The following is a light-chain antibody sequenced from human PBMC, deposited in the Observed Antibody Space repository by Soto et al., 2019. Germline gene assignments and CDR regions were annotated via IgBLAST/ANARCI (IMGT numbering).Light chain of an antibody. Sequence: EIVMTQSPVTLSVSPGDRATLSCRASQSVSSKVAWYQQKPGQAPRLLIYGASTRATGIPARISGSGSGTEFSLSLSSLQSEDFAVYYCQQYNNWPQTVGEGTKLEIK. CDR2: GAS. J-gene: IGKJ2*01. V-gene: IGKV3-15*01. CDR1: QSVSSK. CDR3: QQYNNWPQT.